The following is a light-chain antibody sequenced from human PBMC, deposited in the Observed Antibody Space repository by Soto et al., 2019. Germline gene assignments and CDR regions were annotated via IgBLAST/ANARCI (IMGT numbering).Light chain of an antibody. CDR1: SGDVGAFDY. V-gene: IGLV2-14*03. J-gene: IGLJ1*01. Sequence: QSALTQPASVSGSPGQSIIISCTGGSGDVGAFDYVSWYQQHPGKAPNLLIYDVGNRASGVSNRFSGSKSGSTASLTISGLQVEDEADYYCNSYTTGDYYVFGSGTKLTVL. CDR3: NSYTTGDYYV. CDR2: DVG.